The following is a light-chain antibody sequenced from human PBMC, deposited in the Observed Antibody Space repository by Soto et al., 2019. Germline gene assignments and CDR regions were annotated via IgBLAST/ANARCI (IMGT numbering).Light chain of an antibody. CDR2: GAS. V-gene: IGKV3-15*01. J-gene: IGKJ5*01. CDR3: QQYNYWPPIT. Sequence: EIMMTQSPATLSVSPGERATISCRASRSVTTNLAWYQQKPGQAPRLLIYGASTRATGIPARFSGSGSGTEFTLTISSLQSEDFAVYYCQQYNYWPPITFGQGTRLEIK. CDR1: RSVTTN.